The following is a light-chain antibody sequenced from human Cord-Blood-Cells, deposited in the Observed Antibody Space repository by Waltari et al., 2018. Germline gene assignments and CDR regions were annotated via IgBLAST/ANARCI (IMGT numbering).Light chain of an antibody. CDR3: QQRSNWPPYT. Sequence: EIVLQQSPAPLSLSPGERATPPCRASQSVSSYLAWYQQKPGQAPRLLIYDASNRATGIPARFSGSGSGTDFTLTISSLEPEDFAVYYCQQRSNWPPYTFGQGTKLEIK. CDR2: DAS. V-gene: IGKV3-11*01. CDR1: QSVSSY. J-gene: IGKJ2*01.